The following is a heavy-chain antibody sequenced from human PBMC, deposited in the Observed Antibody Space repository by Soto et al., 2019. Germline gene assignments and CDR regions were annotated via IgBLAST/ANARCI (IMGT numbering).Heavy chain of an antibody. CDR1: GFSLSTSGVG. Sequence: QITLKESGPTLVKPTQTLALTCTFSGFSLSTSGVGVGWIRQPPGKGLEWLALIYWDDDKRYSPSLKSRLTITKDTSKNQVVLTMTDMDPVDTATYYCAHRTDGLYDYIWGSYRNDAFDIWGQGTMVTVSS. CDR2: IYWDDDK. CDR3: AHRTDGLYDYIWGSYRNDAFDI. J-gene: IGHJ3*02. V-gene: IGHV2-5*02. D-gene: IGHD3-16*02.